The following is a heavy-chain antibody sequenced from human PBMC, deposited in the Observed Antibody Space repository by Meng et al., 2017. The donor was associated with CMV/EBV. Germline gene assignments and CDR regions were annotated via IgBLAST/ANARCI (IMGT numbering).Heavy chain of an antibody. J-gene: IGHJ5*02. CDR3: ARGGSNYDLVWFDP. D-gene: IGHD4-11*01. CDR1: GFTFSSYW. V-gene: IGHV3-7*04. Sequence: GESLKISCAASGFTFSSYWMSWVRQAPGKGLEWVANIKQDGREKYYVDSVKGRFTISRDNAKNSLYLQMNSLRAEDTAVYYCARGGSNYDLVWFDPWGQGTLVTVSS. CDR2: IKQDGREK.